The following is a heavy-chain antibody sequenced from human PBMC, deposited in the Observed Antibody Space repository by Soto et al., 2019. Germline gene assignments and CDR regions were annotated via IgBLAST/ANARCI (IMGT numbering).Heavy chain of an antibody. Sequence: QVQLVESGGGVVQPGRSLRLSCAASGFTFSSYGMHWVRQAPGKGLEWVAVISYDGSNKYYADSVKGRFTISRDNSKNTLYLQMNSLRAEDTAVYYCAKVREYYDSSGGNDYWGQGTLVTVSS. CDR3: AKVREYYDSSGGNDY. D-gene: IGHD3-22*01. CDR2: ISYDGSNK. CDR1: GFTFSSYG. J-gene: IGHJ4*02. V-gene: IGHV3-30*18.